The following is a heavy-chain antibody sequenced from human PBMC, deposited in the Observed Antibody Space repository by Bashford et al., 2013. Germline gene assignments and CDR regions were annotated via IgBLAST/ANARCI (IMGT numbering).Heavy chain of an antibody. Sequence: ASVKVSCKASGYTFTSYDINWVRQATGQGLEWMGWMNPNSGGTNYAQKFQGRVTMTRDTSISTAYMELSRLRSDDTAVYYCARPRTGYEFDYSMDVWGQGTTVTVSS. CDR3: ARPRTGYEFDYSMDV. V-gene: IGHV1-2*02. CDR2: MNPNSGGT. J-gene: IGHJ6*02. CDR1: GYTFTSYD. D-gene: IGHD3/OR15-3a*01.